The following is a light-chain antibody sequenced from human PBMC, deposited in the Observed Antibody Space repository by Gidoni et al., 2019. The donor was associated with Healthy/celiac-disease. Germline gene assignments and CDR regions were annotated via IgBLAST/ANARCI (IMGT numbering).Light chain of an antibody. CDR1: QSVSSY. CDR2: DAS. V-gene: IGKV3-11*01. J-gene: IGKJ4*01. Sequence: IVLTQSPAPLSLSPGERATLSCRASQSVSSYLAWYQQQPGQAPRPLLYDASNRVTGIPARFSGSGSGTDFTLTISSLEPEDFAVYYCQQRSNWPPALTFGGXTKVEIK. CDR3: QQRSNWPPALT.